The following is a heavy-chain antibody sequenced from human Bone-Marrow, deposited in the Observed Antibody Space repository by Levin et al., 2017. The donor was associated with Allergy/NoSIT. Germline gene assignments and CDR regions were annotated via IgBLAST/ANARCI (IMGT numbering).Heavy chain of an antibody. V-gene: IGHV3-13*01. CDR1: GFSSSDYD. Sequence: GGSLRLSCVVSGFSSSDYDIHWVRQSTGKGLEWVSAVGTAGDGYYADSVKGRFTISRDNAKNSFYLQMKSLRAGDTALYYCVRGYNWGVGEFYGLDVWGQGTTVTVSS. CDR2: VGTAGDG. J-gene: IGHJ6*02. CDR3: VRGYNWGVGEFYGLDV. D-gene: IGHD3-10*01.